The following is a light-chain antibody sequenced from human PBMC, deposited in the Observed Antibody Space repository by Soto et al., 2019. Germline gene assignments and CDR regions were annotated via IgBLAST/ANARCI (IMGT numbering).Light chain of an antibody. CDR1: QSVSSY. J-gene: IGKJ5*01. V-gene: IGKV3-11*01. Sequence: EIVLTQSPATLSLSPGERATLSCRASQSVSSYLAWYQQKPGQAPRLLIYDASNRATGIPARFSGSGSGTDCTLTISSLEPEDVAVYYCQQRSNWPPGITFGQGKRLEIK. CDR2: DAS. CDR3: QQRSNWPPGIT.